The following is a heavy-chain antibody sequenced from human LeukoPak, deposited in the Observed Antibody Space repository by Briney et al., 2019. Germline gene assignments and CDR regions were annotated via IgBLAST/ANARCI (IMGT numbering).Heavy chain of an antibody. D-gene: IGHD2-15*01. J-gene: IGHJ6*02. CDR3: ARSCGVAADKCNYYYGMDV. CDR2: MNPNSGNT. Sequence: ASVKVSCKASGYTFTSYDINWVRQATGQGLEWMGWMNPNSGNTGYAQKFQGGVTMTRNTSISTAYMELSSLRSEDTAVYYCARSCGVAADKCNYYYGMDVWGQGTTVTVSS. V-gene: IGHV1-8*01. CDR1: GYTFTSYD.